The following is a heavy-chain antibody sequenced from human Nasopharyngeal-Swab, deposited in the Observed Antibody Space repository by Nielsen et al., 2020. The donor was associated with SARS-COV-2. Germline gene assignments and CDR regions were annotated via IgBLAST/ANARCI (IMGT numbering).Heavy chain of an antibody. CDR1: GDTFITHV. D-gene: IGHD5-18*01. V-gene: IGHV1-18*01. CDR3: ARRVYSYGSARFDP. CDR2: ISAYNGDT. J-gene: IGHJ5*02. Sequence: ASVKVSCKAYGDTFITHVTHWVRQAPGQGLEWMGWISAYNGDTEYAQKFQGRVTMTTDTSTTTAYVELRGLRSDDTAMYYCARRVYSYGSARFDPWGQGTLVTVSS.